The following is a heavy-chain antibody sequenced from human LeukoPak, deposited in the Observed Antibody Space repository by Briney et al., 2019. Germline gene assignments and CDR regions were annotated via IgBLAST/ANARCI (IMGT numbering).Heavy chain of an antibody. Sequence: GGSLRLSCVGSGFTFSNYLMNWVRQAPGKGLEWVSFISSTGGTIYYADSVKGRFTVSRDNAKNSLYLQMNSLRAEDTAVYYCARDRAWSSSISEWYFDLWGRGTLVTVSS. CDR1: GFTFSNYL. V-gene: IGHV3-48*04. D-gene: IGHD2-2*01. CDR3: ARDRAWSSSISEWYFDL. J-gene: IGHJ2*01. CDR2: ISSTGGTI.